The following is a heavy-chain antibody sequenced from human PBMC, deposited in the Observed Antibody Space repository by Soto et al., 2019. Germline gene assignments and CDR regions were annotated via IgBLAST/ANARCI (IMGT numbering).Heavy chain of an antibody. J-gene: IGHJ4*02. Sequence: PSETLSLTCTVSGGSISSSSYYWGWIRQPPGKGLEWIGSIYYSGSTYYNPSLKSRVTISVDTSKNQFSLKLSSVTAADTAVYYCARDVAGGSRLGELSEYFDYWGQGIQVTVS. V-gene: IGHV4-39*01. CDR3: ARDVAGGSRLGELSEYFDY. CDR1: GGSISSSSYY. CDR2: IYYSGST. D-gene: IGHD3-16*02.